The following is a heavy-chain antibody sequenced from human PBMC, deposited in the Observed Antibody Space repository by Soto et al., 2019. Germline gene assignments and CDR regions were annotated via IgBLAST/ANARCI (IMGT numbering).Heavy chain of an antibody. Sequence: LKISCKGSGYSFTSYWIGWVRQMPGKGLEWMGIIYPGDSDTRYSPSFQGQVTISADKSISTAYLQWSSLKASDTAMYYCATTRGRIVVVPAAIPSYYGMDVWGQGTTVTVSS. CDR3: ATTRGRIVVVPAAIPSYYGMDV. CDR1: GYSFTSYW. CDR2: IYPGDSDT. D-gene: IGHD2-2*02. J-gene: IGHJ6*02. V-gene: IGHV5-51*01.